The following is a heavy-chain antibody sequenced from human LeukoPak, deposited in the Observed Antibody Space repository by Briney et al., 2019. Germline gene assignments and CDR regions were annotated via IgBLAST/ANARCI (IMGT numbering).Heavy chain of an antibody. D-gene: IGHD6-13*01. CDR1: GYSFTSYW. Sequence: GESLKISCKGSGYSFTSYWVGWVRQMPGKGLEWMGIIYPGDSDTRYSPSFQGQVTISADKSISTAYLQWSSLKASDTAMYYCARQGNRDSSWWNSYFDYWGQGTLVTVSS. J-gene: IGHJ4*02. CDR2: IYPGDSDT. V-gene: IGHV5-51*01. CDR3: ARQGNRDSSWWNSYFDY.